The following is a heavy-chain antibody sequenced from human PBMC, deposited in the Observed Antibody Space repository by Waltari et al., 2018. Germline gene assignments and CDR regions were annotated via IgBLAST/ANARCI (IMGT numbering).Heavy chain of an antibody. V-gene: IGHV1-8*01. Sequence: QVQLVQSGAEVKKPGASVKVSCKASGYTFTSYDINWVRQATGQGLEWMGWMNPNSGNTGYAQKFQGRVTITADESTSTAYMELSSLRSEDTAVYYCARERPDLYSSSYLDYWGQGTLVTVSS. CDR2: MNPNSGNT. CDR1: GYTFTSYD. J-gene: IGHJ4*02. CDR3: ARERPDLYSSSYLDY. D-gene: IGHD6-6*01.